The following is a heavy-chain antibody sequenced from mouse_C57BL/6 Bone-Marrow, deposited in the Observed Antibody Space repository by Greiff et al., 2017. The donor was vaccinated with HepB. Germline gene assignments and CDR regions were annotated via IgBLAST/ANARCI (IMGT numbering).Heavy chain of an antibody. CDR2: ISDGGSYT. V-gene: IGHV5-4*01. CDR1: GFTFSSYA. D-gene: IGHD6-1*01. CDR3: AREEGASY. J-gene: IGHJ2*01. Sequence: EVKLQESGGGLVKPGGSLKLSCAASGFTFSSYAMSWVRQTPEKRLEWVATISDGGSYTYYPDNVKGRFTISRDNAKNNRYLQMSHLKSEDTAMYYCAREEGASYWGQGTTLTVSS.